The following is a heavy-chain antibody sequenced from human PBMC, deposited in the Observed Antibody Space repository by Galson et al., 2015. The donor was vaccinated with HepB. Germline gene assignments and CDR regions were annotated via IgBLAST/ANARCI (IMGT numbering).Heavy chain of an antibody. V-gene: IGHV1-69*13. CDR3: ARSSSWMNYFDY. Sequence: SVKVSCKASGGTFSSYAISWVRQAPGQGLEWMGGIIPIFGTANYAQKFQGRVTITADESTSTAYMELSSLRSEDTAVYYCARSSSWMNYFDYWGQGTLVTVSS. CDR2: IIPIFGTA. CDR1: GGTFSSYA. J-gene: IGHJ4*02. D-gene: IGHD6-13*01.